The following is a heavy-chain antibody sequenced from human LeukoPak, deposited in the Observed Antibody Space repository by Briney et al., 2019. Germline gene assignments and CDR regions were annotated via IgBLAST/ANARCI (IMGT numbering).Heavy chain of an antibody. J-gene: IGHJ5*02. CDR3: ARSGKVVEAANNWFDP. CDR1: GGTFSSYA. D-gene: IGHD2-15*01. CDR2: IIPIFGTA. V-gene: IGHV1-69*05. Sequence: SVKVSCKASGGTFSSYAISWVRQAPGQGLEWMGRIIPIFGTANYAQKFQGRVTITTDESTSTAYMELSSLRSEDTAVYYCARSGKVVEAANNWFDPWGQGTLVTVSS.